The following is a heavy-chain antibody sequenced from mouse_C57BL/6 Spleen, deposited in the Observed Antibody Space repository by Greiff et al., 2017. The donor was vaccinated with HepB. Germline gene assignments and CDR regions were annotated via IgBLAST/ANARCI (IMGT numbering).Heavy chain of an antibody. D-gene: IGHD1-1*01. Sequence: EVKLVESGPALVKPSQTVSLTCTVTGYSITNGNHWWNWIRQVSGSKLEGIGYISSSGSTDSNPSLKSRISITRDTSKNQLFLQLNSVTTEDIATYYCARGDYYGSSYWFAYWGQGTLVTVSA. J-gene: IGHJ3*01. CDR1: GYSITNGNHW. V-gene: IGHV3-4*01. CDR3: ARGDYYGSSYWFAY. CDR2: ISSSGST.